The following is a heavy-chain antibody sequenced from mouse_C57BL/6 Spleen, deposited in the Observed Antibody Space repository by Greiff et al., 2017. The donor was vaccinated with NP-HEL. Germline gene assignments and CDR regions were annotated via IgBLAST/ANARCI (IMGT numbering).Heavy chain of an antibody. D-gene: IGHD2-5*01. CDR2: IHPSDSDT. CDR1: GYTFTSYW. CDR3: AIPYDYSNPFAY. Sequence: VQLQQPGAELVKPGASVKVSCKASGYTFTSYWMHWVKQRPGQGLEWIGRIHPSDSDTNYNQKFKGKATLTVDKSSSTAYMQLSSLTSEDSAVYYCAIPYDYSNPFAYWGQGTLVTVSA. V-gene: IGHV1-74*01. J-gene: IGHJ3*01.